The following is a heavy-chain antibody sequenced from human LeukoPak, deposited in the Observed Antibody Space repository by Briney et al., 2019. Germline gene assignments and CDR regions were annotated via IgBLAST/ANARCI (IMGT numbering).Heavy chain of an antibody. CDR3: ATAPRYCSSTSCYSFDY. CDR1: GYTLTELS. CDR2: FDPEDGET. J-gene: IGHJ4*02. D-gene: IGHD2-2*02. V-gene: IGHV1-24*01. Sequence: ASVKVSCKVSGYTLTELSMHWVRQAPGKGLEWIGGFDPEDGETIYAQKFQGRVTMTEDTSTDTAYMELSSLRSEDTAVYYCATAPRYCSSTSCYSFDYWGQGTLVTVSS.